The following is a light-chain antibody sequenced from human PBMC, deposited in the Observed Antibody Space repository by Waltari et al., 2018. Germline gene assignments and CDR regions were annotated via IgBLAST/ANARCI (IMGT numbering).Light chain of an antibody. Sequence: DIVMTQSPDSLAVSLGERATINCKSSQSVLYSSNNKNYLAWYQQKPGQPPKLVIYWASTRESGVPDRFSGSGSGTDFTLTISSLQAEDVAVYYCQQYYSTLRTFGQGTKVEI. CDR3: QQYYSTLRT. V-gene: IGKV4-1*01. J-gene: IGKJ1*01. CDR1: QSVLYSSNNKNY. CDR2: WAS.